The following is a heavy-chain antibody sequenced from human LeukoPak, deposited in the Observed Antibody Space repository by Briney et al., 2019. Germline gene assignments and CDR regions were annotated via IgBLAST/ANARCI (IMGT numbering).Heavy chain of an antibody. D-gene: IGHD3-10*02. CDR3: AKDRTMFSGDDAFDI. V-gene: IGHV3-66*02. CDR2: IYSGGST. J-gene: IGHJ3*02. CDR1: GFTVSSNY. Sequence: GGSLRLSCAASGFTVSSNYMSWVRQAPGKGLEWVSVIYSGGSTYYADSVKGRFTISRDNSKNTLYLQMNSLRAEDTAVYYCAKDRTMFSGDDAFDIWGQGTMVTVSS.